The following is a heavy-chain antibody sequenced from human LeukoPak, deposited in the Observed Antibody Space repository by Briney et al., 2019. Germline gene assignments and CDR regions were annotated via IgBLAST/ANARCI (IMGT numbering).Heavy chain of an antibody. CDR3: ARAWNFDY. D-gene: IGHD1-1*01. CDR2: IYPGDSDT. CDR1: GYXFTRYW. J-gene: IGHJ4*02. V-gene: IGHV5-51*01. Sequence: GESLKISCNGSGYXFTRYWICWVRQMPGKGLEWMGIIYPGDSDTRYSPSFQGQVTISADKSISTAYLQWSSLKASDSAMYYCARAWNFDYWGQGTLVTVSS.